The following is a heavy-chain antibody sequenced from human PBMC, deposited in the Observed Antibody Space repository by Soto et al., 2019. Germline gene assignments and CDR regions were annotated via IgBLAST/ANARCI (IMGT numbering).Heavy chain of an antibody. V-gene: IGHV4-4*02. CDR3: ARDKARYYYGSGSSTLFHY. CDR1: GGSISSSNW. D-gene: IGHD3-10*01. CDR2: IYHSGST. J-gene: IGHJ4*02. Sequence: QVQLQESGPGLVKPSGTLSLTCAVSGGSISSSNWWNWVRQPPGKGLEWIGEIYHSGSTNYNPSLSSRFTISGDKSKNQSSLKLSSVTAADTAVYYCARDKARYYYGSGSSTLFHYWGQGTLVTVSS.